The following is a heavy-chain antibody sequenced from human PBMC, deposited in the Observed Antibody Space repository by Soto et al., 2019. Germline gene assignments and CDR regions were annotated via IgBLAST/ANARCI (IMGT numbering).Heavy chain of an antibody. CDR3: ARYLTPYSSSWYRSGYYYGMDV. D-gene: IGHD6-13*01. V-gene: IGHV4-59*01. CDR1: GGSISSYY. J-gene: IGHJ6*02. CDR2: IYYSGST. Sequence: SETLSLTCTVSGGSISSYYWSWIRQPPGKGLEWIGYIYYSGSTNYNPSLKSRVTISVDTSKNQFSLKLSSVTAADTAVYYSARYLTPYSSSWYRSGYYYGMDVWGQGTTVTVSS.